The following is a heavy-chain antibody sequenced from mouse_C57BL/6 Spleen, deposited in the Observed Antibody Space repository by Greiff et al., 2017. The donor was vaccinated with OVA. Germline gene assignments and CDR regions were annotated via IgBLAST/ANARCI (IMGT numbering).Heavy chain of an antibody. V-gene: IGHV5-17*01. CDR3: ARRHYYGSSYDFDY. Sequence: EVQLVESGGGLVKPGGSLKLSCAASGFTFSDYGMHWVRQAPEKGLEWVAYITSGSSTIYYADTVKGRFTISRDNAKNTLFLQMNSLTSEDTALYYCARRHYYGSSYDFDYWGKGTTLTVSS. CDR1: GFTFSDYG. J-gene: IGHJ2*01. CDR2: ITSGSSTI. D-gene: IGHD1-1*01.